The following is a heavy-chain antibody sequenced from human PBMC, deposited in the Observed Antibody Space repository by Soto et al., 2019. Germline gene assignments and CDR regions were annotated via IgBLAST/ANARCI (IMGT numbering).Heavy chain of an antibody. Sequence: SDTLSLTCTIAGGSIASHYWSWIGYPVGKGLEWIGYIYYSGSTNYTPSLKCRVTISVDTSKNQFSLKLSSVTAADTAVYYCARERLWDSSSWYFDYWGQGTLVTVS. CDR3: ARERLWDSSSWYFDY. D-gene: IGHD6-13*01. J-gene: IGHJ4*02. V-gene: IGHV4-59*11. CDR1: GGSIASHY. CDR2: IYYSGST.